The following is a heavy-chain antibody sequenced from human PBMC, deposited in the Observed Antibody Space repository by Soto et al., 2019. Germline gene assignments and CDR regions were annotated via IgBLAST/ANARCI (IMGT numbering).Heavy chain of an antibody. CDR1: GDTFNSYG. CDR2: IVPMFGTT. D-gene: IGHD6-13*01. V-gene: IGHV1-69*13. CDR3: ARDLADGHLWDAFDV. J-gene: IGHJ3*01. Sequence: SVKVSCKAPGDTFNSYGISWVRQAPGQGLEWMGGIVPMFGTTNLALKFEDRVTITADELTTTVYMEIRGLTSEDTAVYYCARDLADGHLWDAFDVWGQGTRVTVSS.